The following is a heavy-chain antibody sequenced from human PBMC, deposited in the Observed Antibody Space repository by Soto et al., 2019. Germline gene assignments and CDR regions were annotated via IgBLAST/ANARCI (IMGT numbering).Heavy chain of an antibody. CDR2: IYYSGST. CDR1: GGSISSSSYY. D-gene: IGHD3-10*01. J-gene: IGHJ6*03. V-gene: IGHV4-39*01. Sequence: QLQLQESGPGLVKPSETLSLTCTVSGGSISSSSYYWGWIRQPPGKGLEWIGSIYYSGSTYYNPSLKSRVTISVDTSKNQFSLKLSSVTAADTAVYYCARVFYYYYYMDVWGKGTTVTVSS. CDR3: ARVFYYYYYMDV.